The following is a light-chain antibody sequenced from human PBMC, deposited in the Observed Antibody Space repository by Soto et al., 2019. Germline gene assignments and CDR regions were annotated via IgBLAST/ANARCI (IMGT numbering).Light chain of an antibody. Sequence: NFMLTQPHSVSESPGKTVTISCTVSSGSIASNYVQWYQQRPGSAPTTVIYEDNQRPSGVPDRFSGSIDSSSNSASLTISGLKTEDEADYYCQSYDSSNQGVFGGGTKLTVL. CDR2: EDN. V-gene: IGLV6-57*02. J-gene: IGLJ2*01. CDR3: QSYDSSNQGV. CDR1: SGSIASNY.